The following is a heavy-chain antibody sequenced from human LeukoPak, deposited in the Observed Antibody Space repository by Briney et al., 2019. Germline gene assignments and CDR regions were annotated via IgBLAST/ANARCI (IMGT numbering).Heavy chain of an antibody. CDR2: INHSGST. CDR3: ASSMGCGGDCPLAIDY. V-gene: IGHV4-34*01. CDR1: GGSFSGYY. D-gene: IGHD2-21*02. Sequence: SETLSLTCAVYGGSFSGYYWSWIRQPPGKGLEWIGEINHSGSTNYNPSLKSRVAISVDTSKNQFSLKLSSVTAADTAVYYGASSMGCGGDCPLAIDYWGQGTLVTVSS. J-gene: IGHJ4*02.